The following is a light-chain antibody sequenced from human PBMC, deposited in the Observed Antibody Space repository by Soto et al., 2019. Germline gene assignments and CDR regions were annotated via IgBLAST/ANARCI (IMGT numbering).Light chain of an antibody. Sequence: QSVLTQPPSASGTPGQRVTISCSGGSSNIGTNAVNWYQQLPGTAPKLLIYNNNQRPSGVPDRFSGSKSGTSASLAISGLQSEDEADYYCAAWDDSLNGYVFGYGTKLTVL. CDR1: SSNIGTNA. V-gene: IGLV1-44*01. J-gene: IGLJ1*01. CDR2: NNN. CDR3: AAWDDSLNGYV.